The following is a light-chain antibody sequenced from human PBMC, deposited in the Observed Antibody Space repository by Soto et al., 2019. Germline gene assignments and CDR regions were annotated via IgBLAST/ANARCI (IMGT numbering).Light chain of an antibody. CDR3: QQLERYPST. J-gene: IGKJ4*01. CDR1: QGSNSF. Sequence: DIQLAQSPASLSASVGDRVTIAFRPSQGSNSFLAWYQQKPGKVPKLLIYAASNLKSGVPSRFSGSGAGTDFTLTISSLQPEDFATYYCQQLERYPSTCGGGTKVDIK. CDR2: AAS. V-gene: IGKV1-9*01.